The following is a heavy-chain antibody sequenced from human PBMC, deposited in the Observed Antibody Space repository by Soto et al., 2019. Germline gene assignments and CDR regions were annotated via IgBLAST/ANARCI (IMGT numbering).Heavy chain of an antibody. CDR3: VRDKGDGSGSYYGY. CDR1: GYTFTSYG. Sequence: QVQLVQSGAEVKKPGASVKVSCKASGYTFTSYGINWVRQAPGQGLEWMGWISAYNGNTNYAQKVQGRVTMTTDTSXSTAYMELRSLRSDDTAVYYCVRDKGDGSGSYYGYWGQGTLVTVSS. CDR2: ISAYNGNT. J-gene: IGHJ4*02. V-gene: IGHV1-18*01. D-gene: IGHD3-10*01.